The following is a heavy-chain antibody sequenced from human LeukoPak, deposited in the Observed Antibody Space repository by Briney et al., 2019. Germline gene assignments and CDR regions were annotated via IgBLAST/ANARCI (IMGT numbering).Heavy chain of an antibody. CDR1: GFTFNSYS. D-gene: IGHD3-10*01. CDR2: IKQDGSEK. Sequence: GGSLRLSCAASGFTFNSYSMNWVRQAPGKGLEWVANIKQDGSEKYYVDSVKGRFTISRDNAKNSLYLQMNSLRAEDTAVYYCARDLGTMVRGVIMDYWGQGTLVTVSS. V-gene: IGHV3-7*01. J-gene: IGHJ4*02. CDR3: ARDLGTMVRGVIMDY.